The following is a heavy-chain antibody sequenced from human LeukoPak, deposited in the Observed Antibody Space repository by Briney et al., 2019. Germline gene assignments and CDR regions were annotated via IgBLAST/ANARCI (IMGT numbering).Heavy chain of an antibody. CDR3: ARAKEEMTSILGFDY. J-gene: IGHJ4*02. D-gene: IGHD5-24*01. V-gene: IGHV3-53*01. CDR1: GLIVSSNY. CDR2: IYSGGNT. Sequence: GGSLRLSCAASGLIVSSNYMTWVRQAPGKGLEWVSTIYSGGNTYYADSVKGRFTVSRDNPKNTLYLQMNSLRAEDTAVYYCARAKEEMTSILGFDYWGQGTLVTVSP.